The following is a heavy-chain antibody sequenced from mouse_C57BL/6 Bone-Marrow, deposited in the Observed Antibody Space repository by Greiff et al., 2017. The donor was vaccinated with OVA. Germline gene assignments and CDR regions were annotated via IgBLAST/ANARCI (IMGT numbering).Heavy chain of an antibody. CDR2: IYPRSGNT. V-gene: IGHV1-81*01. CDR1: GYTFTSYG. D-gene: IGHD2-2*01. Sequence: QVQLKESGAELARPGASVKLSCKASGYTFTSYGISWVKQRTGQGLEWIGEIYPRSGNTYYNEKFKGKATLTADKSSSTAYMELRSLTSEDSAVYFGARLGLLWLRDYWGQGTTLTVSS. J-gene: IGHJ2*01. CDR3: ARLGLLWLRDY.